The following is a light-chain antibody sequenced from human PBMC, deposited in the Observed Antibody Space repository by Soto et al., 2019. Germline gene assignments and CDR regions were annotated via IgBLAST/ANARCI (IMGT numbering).Light chain of an antibody. CDR1: QSVSSSY. V-gene: IGKV3D-20*02. CDR2: GAS. CDR3: QQRSSWPRIT. J-gene: IGKJ5*01. Sequence: EIVLTQSPGTLSLSPGERATLSFRASQSVSSSYLAWYQQKPGQAPRLLIYGASSRATGIPARFSGSGSGTDFTLTISSLEPEDFAVYYCQQRSSWPRITFGQGTRLEIK.